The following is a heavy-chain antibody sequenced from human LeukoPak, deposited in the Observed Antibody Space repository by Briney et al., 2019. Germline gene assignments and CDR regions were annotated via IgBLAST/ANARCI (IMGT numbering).Heavy chain of an antibody. Sequence: SETLSLTCTVSGGSISSSGYYWGWIRQPPGKGLEWIGSIYYSGSTYYNPSLKSRVAISVDTSKNQFSLKLSSVTAADTAVYYCARADYGDYNDYYFDCWGQGTLVTVSS. CDR2: IYYSGST. V-gene: IGHV4-39*07. J-gene: IGHJ4*02. CDR3: ARADYGDYNDYYFDC. CDR1: GGSISSSGYY. D-gene: IGHD4-17*01.